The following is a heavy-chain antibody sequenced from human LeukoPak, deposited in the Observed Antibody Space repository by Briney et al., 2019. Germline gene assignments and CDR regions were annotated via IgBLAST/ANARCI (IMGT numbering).Heavy chain of an antibody. D-gene: IGHD3-3*01. CDR2: IYHRGST. CDR1: GGSISSSNW. J-gene: IGHJ3*02. CDR3: ARERSGSEIFARSFDS. Sequence: SETLSLTCVVSGGSISSSNWWWWVRPPPGKGLEWSGEIYHRGSTNYNPSLKSRITISVDKSKNQLSLKMNTVTAADTAVYYCARERSGSEIFARSFDSWGQGTMVTVSS. V-gene: IGHV4/OR15-8*01.